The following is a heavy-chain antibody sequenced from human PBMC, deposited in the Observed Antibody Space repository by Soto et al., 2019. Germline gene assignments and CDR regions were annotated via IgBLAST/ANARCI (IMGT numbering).Heavy chain of an antibody. CDR2: VYSGGAT. Sequence: GGSLRLSCAAFGFTVSSDYMTWVRLAPGKGLEWVSLVYSGGATHYAASVKGRFTISTHSSQNTLFLQMNSLRTEDTATYYCVRGRYGSEIHWGQGTKVTVSS. V-gene: IGHV3-53*04. J-gene: IGHJ4*02. CDR3: VRGRYGSEIH. CDR1: GFTVSSDY. D-gene: IGHD3-10*01.